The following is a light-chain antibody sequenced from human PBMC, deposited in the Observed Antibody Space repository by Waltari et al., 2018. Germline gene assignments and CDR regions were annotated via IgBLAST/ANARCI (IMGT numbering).Light chain of an antibody. Sequence: DIVMTQSPDSLAVSLGERATINCKSSQSVLHSSNNKNYLAWYQQKPGQHPKLLIYWALTRESGVPDRFSGSGSGTDFTLTISSLQAEDVAVYYCQQYYSTCQFGQGTKVEIK. CDR3: QQYYSTCQ. V-gene: IGKV4-1*01. CDR1: QSVLHSSNNKNY. J-gene: IGKJ1*01. CDR2: WAL.